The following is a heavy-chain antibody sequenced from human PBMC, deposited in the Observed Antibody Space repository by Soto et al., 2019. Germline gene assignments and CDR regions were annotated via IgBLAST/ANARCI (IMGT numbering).Heavy chain of an antibody. CDR2: INAGNGNT. J-gene: IGHJ4*02. D-gene: IGHD2-21*02. Sequence: QVQLVQSGAEVKKPGASVKVSCKASGYTFTSYAMHWVRQAPGQRLEWMGWINAGNGNTKYSQKFQGRVTITRDTSASTAYMELSSLRCEPTAVYYCAGSIVVVTALDYWGQGPLVTVSS. V-gene: IGHV1-3*01. CDR3: AGSIVVVTALDY. CDR1: GYTFTSYA.